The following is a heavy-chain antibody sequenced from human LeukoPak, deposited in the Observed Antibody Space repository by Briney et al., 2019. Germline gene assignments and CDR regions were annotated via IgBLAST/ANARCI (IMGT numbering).Heavy chain of an antibody. V-gene: IGHV3-48*02. CDR1: GFTFSSFS. CDR3: ARDAGTGYFDY. J-gene: IGHJ4*02. CDR2: ISASSSTM. Sequence: GGSLRLSCVASGFTFSSFSMNWVRQAPGKGLEWISYISASSSTMYYADSVKGRFTISRDNAENSLSLQINSLRDEDTAVFYCARDAGTGYFDYWGQGTLVTVSS. D-gene: IGHD1-1*01.